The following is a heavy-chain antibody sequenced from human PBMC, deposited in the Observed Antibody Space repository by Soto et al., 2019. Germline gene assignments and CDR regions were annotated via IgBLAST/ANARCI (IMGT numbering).Heavy chain of an antibody. Sequence: QVQLVQSGAEVKKPGSSVKVSCKASGGTFSSYAITWVRQAPGQGLEWMGGIIPIFGTANYAQKFQGRVTMTREXSXSXXYRELSSLRSEDTAVYYCARDRGPSSGYYPYWFDPWGQGTLVTVSS. J-gene: IGHJ5*02. V-gene: IGHV1-69*05. D-gene: IGHD3-22*01. CDR2: IIPIFGTA. CDR1: GGTFSSYA. CDR3: ARDRGPSSGYYPYWFDP.